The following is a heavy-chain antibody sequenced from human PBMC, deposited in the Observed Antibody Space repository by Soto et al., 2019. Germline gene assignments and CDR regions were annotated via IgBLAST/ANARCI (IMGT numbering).Heavy chain of an antibody. CDR3: ARDLHDYVSFRFDP. D-gene: IGHD3-16*01. Sequence: EVQLVESGGGLVKPGGSLRLSCAASGFTFSNYSMNLVRQAPGKGLEWVSSISTSSGYRYYADSVKGRFTISRDNAKKSLYLQMNSLRAEDTAVYYCARDLHDYVSFRFDPWGQRTLVTVSS. CDR2: ISTSSGYR. J-gene: IGHJ5*02. V-gene: IGHV3-21*01. CDR1: GFTFSNYS.